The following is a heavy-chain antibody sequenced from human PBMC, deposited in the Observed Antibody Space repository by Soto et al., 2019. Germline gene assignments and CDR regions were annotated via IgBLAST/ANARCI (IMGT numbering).Heavy chain of an antibody. V-gene: IGHV3-21*01. D-gene: IGHD6-19*01. CDR2: ISSSSSYI. J-gene: IGHJ5*02. CDR1: GFTFSSYS. CDR3: ARDPSRGEGWFDP. Sequence: GGSLRLSCAASGFTFSSYSMNWVRQAPGKGLEWVSSISSSSSYIYYADSVKGRFTISRDNAKNSLYLQMNSLRAEDTAVYYCARDPSRGEGWFDPWGQGTLVTVSS.